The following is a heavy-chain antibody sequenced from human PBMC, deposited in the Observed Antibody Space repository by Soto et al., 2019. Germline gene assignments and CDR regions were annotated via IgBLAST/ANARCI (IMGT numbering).Heavy chain of an antibody. CDR3: PGYQFRCYFHFEL. V-gene: IGHV5-51*01. CDR1: GENFNTYW. Sequence: WESLKISCTSSGENFNTYWKAWGRQVPGKGLEWVGISYCDDSDTRYSPSFQGQVTSPANKSINTAYLQSSSLKATHTGMFSCPGYQFRCYFHFELWGRGTLVTVSS. CDR2: SYCDDSDT. J-gene: IGHJ4*03. D-gene: IGHD2-21*01.